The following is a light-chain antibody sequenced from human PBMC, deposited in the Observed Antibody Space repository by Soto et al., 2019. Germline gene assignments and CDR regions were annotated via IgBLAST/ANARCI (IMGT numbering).Light chain of an antibody. Sequence: DIQMTQSPSTLSASVXDRVTITCLASQSISSWLAWYQQKPGKAPKLLIYGASNLTSGVPSRFSGSGSGTDFTLTISRLEPEDFAVYYCQQYGSSPLTFGQGTKVDI. V-gene: IGKV1-5*01. CDR2: GAS. CDR1: QSISSW. J-gene: IGKJ1*01. CDR3: QQYGSSPLT.